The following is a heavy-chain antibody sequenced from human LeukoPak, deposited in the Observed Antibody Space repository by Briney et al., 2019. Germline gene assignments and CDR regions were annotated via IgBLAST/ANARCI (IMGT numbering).Heavy chain of an antibody. Sequence: GGSLRLSCAASGFIISTYAMNWVRQAPGKGLEWVSGISGSSDNTYYADSVKGRFTISRDNSKNTLSLQMSSLRADDTAVYCCAEHQASRPNWGQGTLVTVSS. CDR3: AEHQASRPN. CDR1: GFIISTYA. CDR2: ISGSSDNT. J-gene: IGHJ4*02. D-gene: IGHD6-6*01. V-gene: IGHV3-23*01.